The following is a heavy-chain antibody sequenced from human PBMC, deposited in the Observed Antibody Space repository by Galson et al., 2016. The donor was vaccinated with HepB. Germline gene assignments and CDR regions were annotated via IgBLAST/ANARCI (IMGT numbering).Heavy chain of an antibody. D-gene: IGHD2/OR15-2a*01. J-gene: IGHJ6*02. CDR2: ISSSGSTI. V-gene: IGHV3-11*01. CDR1: GFTFSDYY. CDR3: ARGGHRSGEYYSYGMDV. Sequence: SLRLSCAASGFTFSDYYISWIRQAPGKGLDWISYISSSGSTIYYADSVKGRFTIFRYNAKNSLYLQMNSLRAEDTAVEYCARGGHRSGEYYSYGMDVWGQGTTVTVSS.